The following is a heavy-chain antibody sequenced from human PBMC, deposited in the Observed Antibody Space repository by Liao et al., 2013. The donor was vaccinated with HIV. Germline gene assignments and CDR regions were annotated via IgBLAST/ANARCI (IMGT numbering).Heavy chain of an antibody. V-gene: IGHV4-39*07. CDR1: GGSINISPYY. J-gene: IGHJ1*01. CDR2: INYSGTT. CDR3: ARDNRLWFGELQEYFHH. D-gene: IGHD3-10*01. Sequence: QLQLQESGPGLLKPSETLSLTCTVSGGSINISPYYWGWIRQPPGKGLEWIGSINYSGTTYYSPSLKSRVTISLDTSKNQFSLKLSSVTAADTAVYYCARDNRLWFGELQEYFHHWGQGTLVTVSS.